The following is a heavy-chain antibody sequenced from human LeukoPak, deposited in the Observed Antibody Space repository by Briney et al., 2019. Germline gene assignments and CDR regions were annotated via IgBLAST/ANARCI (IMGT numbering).Heavy chain of an antibody. CDR1: GGSVSSGSYY. CDR3: AREVGIAARPFDY. V-gene: IGHV4-61*01. Sequence: SETLSLTCTVSGGSVSSGSYYWSWIRQPPGKELEWIGYIYYSGSTNYNPSLKSRVTISVDTSKNQISLRLSSVTAADTAVYYCAREVGIAARPFDYWGQGTLVTVSS. D-gene: IGHD6-6*01. J-gene: IGHJ4*02. CDR2: IYYSGST.